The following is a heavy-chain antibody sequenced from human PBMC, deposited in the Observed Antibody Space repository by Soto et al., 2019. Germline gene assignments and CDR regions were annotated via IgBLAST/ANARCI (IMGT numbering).Heavy chain of an antibody. Sequence: EVQLVESGGGLVQPGGSLRLSCAASGFKFSIYSMNWVRQAPGKGLEWSAYMTSDTKTIKYSDSVKGRFTISRDNAKNSVYLQMNSLRDEDTAVYYCARSVEGHFDYWGQGTVVTVSS. CDR3: ARSVEGHFDY. CDR1: GFKFSIYS. V-gene: IGHV3-48*02. D-gene: IGHD6-19*01. CDR2: MTSDTKTI. J-gene: IGHJ4*02.